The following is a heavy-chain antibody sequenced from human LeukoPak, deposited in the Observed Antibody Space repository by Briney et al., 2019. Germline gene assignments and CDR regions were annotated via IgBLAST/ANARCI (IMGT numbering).Heavy chain of an antibody. J-gene: IGHJ6*03. CDR1: GGSISSSSYY. V-gene: IGHV4-39*07. CDR3: ARERDLLYYYYMDV. Sequence: SETLSLTYTVSGGSISSSSYYWGWIRQPPGKGLEWIGSIYYSGSTYYNPSLKSRVTISVDTSKNQFSLKLSSVTAADTAVYYCARERDLLYYYYMDVWGKGTTVTVSS. CDR2: IYYSGST. D-gene: IGHD1-26*01.